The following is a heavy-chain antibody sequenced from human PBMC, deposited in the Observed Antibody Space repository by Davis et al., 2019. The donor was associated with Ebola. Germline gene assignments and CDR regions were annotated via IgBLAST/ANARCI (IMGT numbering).Heavy chain of an antibody. D-gene: IGHD1-26*01. CDR3: ARDSARQGSIVGATKD. CDR2: INTNTGNP. J-gene: IGHJ4*02. CDR1: GYTFTSYA. Sequence: ASVKVSCKASGYTFTSYAMNWVRQAPGQGLEWMGWINTNTGNPTYAQGFTGRFVFSLDTSVSTAYLQISSLKAEDTAVYYCARDSARQGSIVGATKDWGQGTLVTVSS. V-gene: IGHV7-4-1*02.